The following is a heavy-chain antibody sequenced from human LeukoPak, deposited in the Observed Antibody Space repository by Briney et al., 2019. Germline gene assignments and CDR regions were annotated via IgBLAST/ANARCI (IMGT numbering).Heavy chain of an antibody. V-gene: IGHV3-33*01. CDR2: IWYDGSNE. D-gene: IGHD3-16*01. CDR1: GFTFSNYG. CDR3: AGGPQYGGSFAY. Sequence: PGGSLRLSCAASGFTFSNYGMHWVRQAPGKGLEWVAVIWYDGSNEYYGDSVKGRFIISRDNSRNTLYLQMNSLRAEDTAIYYCAGGPQYGGSFAYWGQGTLVTVSS. J-gene: IGHJ4*02.